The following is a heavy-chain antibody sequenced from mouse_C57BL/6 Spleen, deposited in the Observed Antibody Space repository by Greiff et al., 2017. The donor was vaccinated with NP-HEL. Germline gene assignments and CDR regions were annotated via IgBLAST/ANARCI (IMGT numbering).Heavy chain of an antibody. D-gene: IGHD1-1*01. CDR3: ARGSYGSSPYWYFDV. CDR2: IDPSDSYT. J-gene: IGHJ1*03. V-gene: IGHV1-50*01. Sequence: VQLQQPGAELVKPGASVKLSCKASGYTFTSYWMQWVKQRPGQGLEWIGEIDPSDSYTNYNQKFKGKATLTVDTSSSTAYMQLSSLTSEDSAVYYCARGSYGSSPYWYFDVWGTGTTVTVSS. CDR1: GYTFTSYW.